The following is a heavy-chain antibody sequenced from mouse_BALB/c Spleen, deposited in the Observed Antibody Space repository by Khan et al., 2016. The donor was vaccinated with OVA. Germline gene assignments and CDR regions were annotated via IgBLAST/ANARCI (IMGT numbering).Heavy chain of an antibody. CDR1: GYTFTDYY. J-gene: IGHJ3*01. CDR3: ARVNYFGYTFAY. Sequence: QVQLQQSGAELARPGASVKLSCKASGYTFTDYYINWVKQRTGQGLEWIGEISPGSGNTYYNEKLTGKTTLTADKSSSTVYIQLSSLTAEASAVYCCARVNYFGYTFAYWGQGTLVTVSA. V-gene: IGHV1-77*01. D-gene: IGHD1-2*01. CDR2: ISPGSGNT.